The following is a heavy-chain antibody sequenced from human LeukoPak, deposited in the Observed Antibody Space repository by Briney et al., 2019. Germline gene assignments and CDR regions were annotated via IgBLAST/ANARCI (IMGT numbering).Heavy chain of an antibody. J-gene: IGHJ4*02. V-gene: IGHV3-48*03. CDR2: IGTSGSTI. D-gene: IGHD3-10*01. CDR1: GFTFNSYE. Sequence: GGSLRLSCTASGFTFNSYEMNWVRQAPGKGLEWVSYIGTSGSTIYYADSLKGRFTISRDNAKNSLYLQMNSLRAEDTAVYYCARYRSSGSYYIDYWGQGTLVTVPS. CDR3: ARYRSSGSYYIDY.